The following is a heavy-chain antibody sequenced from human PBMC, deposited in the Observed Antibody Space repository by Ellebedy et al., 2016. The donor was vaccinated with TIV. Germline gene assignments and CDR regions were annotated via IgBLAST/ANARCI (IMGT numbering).Heavy chain of an antibody. D-gene: IGHD5-18*01. V-gene: IGHV3-53*01. CDR2: IYSGGST. CDR3: ARERDTAMGDY. CDR1: GFTVSSNY. J-gene: IGHJ4*02. Sequence: GESLKISCAASGFTVSSNYMSWVRQAPGKGLEWVSVIYSGGSTYYADSVKGRFTISRDNSKNTLYLQMNSLRAEDTAVYYCARERDTAMGDYWGQGTLVTVSS.